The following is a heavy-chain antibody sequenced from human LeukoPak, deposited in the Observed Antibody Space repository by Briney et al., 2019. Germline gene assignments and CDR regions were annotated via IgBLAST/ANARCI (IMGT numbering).Heavy chain of an antibody. J-gene: IGHJ6*02. Sequence: GGSLRLSCTASGFTFSAYAMMWVRQAPGKGPEWVSAIRGGGGSAFYADSVKGRFTISRDNSKYTLFLQMNSLRAEDTAIYHCATYINWVAGDVWGQGTTVIVSS. CDR3: ATYINWVAGDV. CDR1: GFTFSAYA. CDR2: IRGGGGSA. V-gene: IGHV3-23*01. D-gene: IGHD1-1*01.